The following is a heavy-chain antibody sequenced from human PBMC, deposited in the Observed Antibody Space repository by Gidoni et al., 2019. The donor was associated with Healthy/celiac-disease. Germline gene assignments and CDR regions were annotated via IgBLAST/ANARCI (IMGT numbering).Heavy chain of an antibody. CDR3: ARQMGIGYYYGMDV. J-gene: IGHJ6*02. CDR2: IYYSGST. V-gene: IGHV4-39*01. D-gene: IGHD2-21*01. CDR1: GGSISSSSYY. Sequence: QLQLQESGPGLVKPSETLSLTCTVSGGSISSSSYYWGWIRQPPGKGLEWIGSIYYSGSTYYNPSLKSRVTISVDTSKNQFSLKLSSVTAADTAVYYCARQMGIGYYYGMDVWGQGTTVTVSS.